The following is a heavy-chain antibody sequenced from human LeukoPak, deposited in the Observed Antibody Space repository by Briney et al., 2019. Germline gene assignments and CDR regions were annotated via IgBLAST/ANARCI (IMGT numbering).Heavy chain of an antibody. J-gene: IGHJ4*02. D-gene: IGHD6-6*01. CDR1: GFTFNIYG. CDR2: IKADGGEK. CDR3: ARGGAARPDF. V-gene: IGHV3-7*01. Sequence: GGSLRLSCAASGFTFNIYGMHWVRQTPGKGLEWVAKIKADGGEKDHVASVKGRFTISRDNAKNSLYLQMNSLRVEDTAVYYCARGGAARPDFWGQGTLVTVSS.